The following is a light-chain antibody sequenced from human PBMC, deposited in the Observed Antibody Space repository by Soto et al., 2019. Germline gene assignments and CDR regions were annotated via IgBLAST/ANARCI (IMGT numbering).Light chain of an antibody. CDR3: QQRSNWAIT. Sequence: DIQVTQSPSSVSASVGDRVTITCRTGQDIGTWLAWYQHTPGRAPKLLISTASTLQSGVPSRFSGRGSGTEFTLTISSLEPEDFAVYYCQQRSNWAITFGQGTRLEIK. V-gene: IGKV1D-12*01. CDR2: TAS. J-gene: IGKJ5*01. CDR1: QDIGTW.